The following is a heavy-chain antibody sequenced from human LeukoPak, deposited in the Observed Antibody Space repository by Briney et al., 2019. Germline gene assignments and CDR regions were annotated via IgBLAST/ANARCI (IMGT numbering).Heavy chain of an antibody. CDR1: GGSFSGYY. Sequence: SETLSLTCAVYGGSFSGYYWSWIRQPPGKGLEWIGEINHSGSTNYNPSLRSRVTISVDTSKNQFSLKLSSVTAADTAVYYCARGRLGDSSTGFDYWGQGTLVTVSS. J-gene: IGHJ4*02. CDR2: INHSGST. CDR3: ARGRLGDSSTGFDY. V-gene: IGHV4-34*01. D-gene: IGHD2-21*02.